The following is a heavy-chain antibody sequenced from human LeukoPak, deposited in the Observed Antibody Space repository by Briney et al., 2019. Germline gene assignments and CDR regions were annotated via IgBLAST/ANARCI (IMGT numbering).Heavy chain of an antibody. D-gene: IGHD3-22*01. V-gene: IGHV3-21*01. Sequence: PGGSLRLSCAASGFTFSSYSMNWVRQAPGKGLEWVSSISSSSSYIHYADSVKGRFTISRDNAKNSLYLQMNSLRAEDTAVYYCASQFRMGHDSSGYYYWGQGTLVTVSS. CDR3: ASQFRMGHDSSGYYY. CDR2: ISSSSSYI. J-gene: IGHJ4*02. CDR1: GFTFSSYS.